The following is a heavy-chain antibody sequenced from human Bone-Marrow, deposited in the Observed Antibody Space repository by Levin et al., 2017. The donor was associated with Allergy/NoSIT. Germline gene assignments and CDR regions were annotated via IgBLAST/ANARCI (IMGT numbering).Heavy chain of an antibody. CDR1: GGSISGYY. Sequence: GSLRLSCTVSGGSISGYYWSWIRQPPGKGLEWIGYIYNSGRTNYNPSLKSRVTISVDTSKNQFSLRLTSVTAADTAVYYCARCPSGSYPTRFDYWGQGTLVTVSS. CDR3: ARCPSGSYPTRFDY. V-gene: IGHV4-59*01. J-gene: IGHJ4*02. D-gene: IGHD1-26*01. CDR2: IYNSGRT.